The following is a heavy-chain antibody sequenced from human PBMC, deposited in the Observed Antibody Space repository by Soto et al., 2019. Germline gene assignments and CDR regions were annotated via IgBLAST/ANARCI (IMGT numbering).Heavy chain of an antibody. CDR3: PRDPREFWTSYWFDP. D-gene: IGHD3-3*01. J-gene: IGHJ5*02. V-gene: IGHV1-18*01. Sequence: GASVKVSCKTSGYTFNTYGINWVRQAPGQGLELMGWISAYDGKTTYAEKFQVRVTLTTDTSTSTAYMELRSLSSDDTAIYYCPRDPREFWTSYWFDPWGQGTPVTVSS. CDR1: GYTFNTYG. CDR2: ISAYDGKT.